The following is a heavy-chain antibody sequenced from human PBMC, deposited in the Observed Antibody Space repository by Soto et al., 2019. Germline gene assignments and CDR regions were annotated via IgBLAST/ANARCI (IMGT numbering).Heavy chain of an antibody. CDR1: GFTFDDYA. D-gene: IGHD6-6*01. V-gene: IGHV3-9*01. CDR2: ISWNSGSI. Sequence: GGSLRLSCAASGFTFDDYAMHWVRQAPGKGLEWVSGISWNSGSIGYADSVKGRFTISRDNAKNSLYLQMNSLRAEDTALYYCAKDISLFPRRPVFDYWGQGTLVTVSS. CDR3: AKDISLFPRRPVFDY. J-gene: IGHJ4*02.